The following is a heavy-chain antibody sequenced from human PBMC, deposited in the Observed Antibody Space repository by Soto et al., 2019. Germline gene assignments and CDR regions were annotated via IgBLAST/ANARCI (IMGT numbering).Heavy chain of an antibody. V-gene: IGHV4-4*07. J-gene: IGHJ5*02. CDR1: GASISGPY. D-gene: IGHD1-1*01. Sequence: SETLSLTCTVSGASISGPYWSWIRKSAGKGLEWIGRIYATGTTDYNPSLKSRVMMSVDTSKKQFSLKLRSVTAADTAVYYCVRDGTKTLRDWFDPWGQGISVTVSS. CDR3: VRDGTKTLRDWFDP. CDR2: IYATGTT.